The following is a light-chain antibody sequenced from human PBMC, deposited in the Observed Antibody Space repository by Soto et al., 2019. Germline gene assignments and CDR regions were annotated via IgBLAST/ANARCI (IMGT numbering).Light chain of an antibody. CDR3: QQYNNWPLT. Sequence: EIVMTQSPATLSVSPGERATLSCRASHRVNTYLAWYHQRPGQAPRLLIYDASTRATDIPARFSGSGSGTEFTLTISSLQSEDFAVYYCQQYNNWPLTFGGGTKVDIK. CDR2: DAS. V-gene: IGKV3-15*01. J-gene: IGKJ4*01. CDR1: HRVNTY.